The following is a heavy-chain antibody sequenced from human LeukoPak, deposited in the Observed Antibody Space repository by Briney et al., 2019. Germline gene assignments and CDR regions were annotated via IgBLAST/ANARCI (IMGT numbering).Heavy chain of an antibody. CDR1: GGSISSSNW. CDR2: IYHSGST. Sequence: SGTLSLTCAVSGGSISSSNWWSWVRQPPGKGLEWIGEIYHSGSTNYNPSLKSRVTISVDKSKNQFSLKLSSVTAADTAVYYCAREEGYDSPGRAFDIWGQGTMVTVSS. CDR3: AREEGYDSPGRAFDI. D-gene: IGHD3-22*01. V-gene: IGHV4-4*02. J-gene: IGHJ3*02.